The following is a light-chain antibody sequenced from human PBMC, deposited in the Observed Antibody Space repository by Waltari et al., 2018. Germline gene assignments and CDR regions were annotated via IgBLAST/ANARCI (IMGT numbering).Light chain of an antibody. CDR1: SSGIGAYSG. Sequence: QSALTQPRSVSKSLGQSVTITCTGTSSGIGAYSGVSWYFPHPGTAPRLLIYDVRKRPPVVSDRCSGSKSGNTASLTISGLQAEDEADYYCCAYRSYNTFLFGGWTRLTVL. CDR2: DVR. J-gene: IGLJ7*01. CDR3: CAYRSYNTFL. V-gene: IGLV2-11*01.